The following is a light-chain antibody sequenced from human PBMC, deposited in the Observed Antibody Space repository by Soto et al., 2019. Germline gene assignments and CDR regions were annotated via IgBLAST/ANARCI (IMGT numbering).Light chain of an antibody. V-gene: IGKV3-15*01. J-gene: IGKJ3*01. CDR2: GAT. Sequence: EIVMTQSPATLSVSPGEGATLSCRASQSVSTNLAWYRQTPGQAPRLLIYGATARATGVPARFSGSGSGTEFTLTISSLQSEDFAVYYCHQYNNWLGTFGPGTKVDIK. CDR3: HQYNNWLGT. CDR1: QSVSTN.